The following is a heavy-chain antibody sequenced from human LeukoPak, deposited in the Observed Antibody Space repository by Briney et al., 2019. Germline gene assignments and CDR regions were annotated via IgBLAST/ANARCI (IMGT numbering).Heavy chain of an antibody. V-gene: IGHV4-30-4*01. Sequence: SQTLSLTCTVSGGSMRSGDYYWSWIRQPPGKGLEWIGYINYSGDTYYNPSLKSRVTISVDTSKNQFSLKLSSVTAADTAVYYCARGNPSGFDYWGQGTLVTVSS. CDR1: GGSMRSGDYY. J-gene: IGHJ4*02. CDR3: ARGNPSGFDY. CDR2: INYSGDT. D-gene: IGHD2-15*01.